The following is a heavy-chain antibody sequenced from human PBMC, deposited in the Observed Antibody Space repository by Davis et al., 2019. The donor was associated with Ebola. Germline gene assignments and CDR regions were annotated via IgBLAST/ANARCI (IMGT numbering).Heavy chain of an antibody. V-gene: IGHV3-33*01. CDR1: GFTFSTYG. CDR3: ARDWREHGFDY. Sequence: PGGSLRLSCETSGFTFSTYGMHWVRQAPGKGLEWVANIWHDEYYIYYAESVKGRFTISRDNSKNTVYLQMSSLRAEDTAVYYCARDWREHGFDYWGQGTLVTVSS. D-gene: IGHD1-26*01. CDR2: IWHDEYYI. J-gene: IGHJ4*02.